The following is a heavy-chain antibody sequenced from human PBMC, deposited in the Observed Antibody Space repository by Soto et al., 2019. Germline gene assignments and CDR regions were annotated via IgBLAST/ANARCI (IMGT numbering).Heavy chain of an antibody. CDR1: GGSMTSSNW. J-gene: IGHJ4*02. CDR3: ARSEATGLDH. V-gene: IGHV4-4*02. D-gene: IGHD1-26*01. Sequence: QVQLQESGPGQVKPSGTLSLTCTVSGGSMTSSNWWNWVRQSPGKGLEWIGEAHHSGRTNYNPSLKSRVTISVDKSKNHFSLKLSSVTAADTAVYYCARSEATGLDHWGQGTLVTVSS. CDR2: AHHSGRT.